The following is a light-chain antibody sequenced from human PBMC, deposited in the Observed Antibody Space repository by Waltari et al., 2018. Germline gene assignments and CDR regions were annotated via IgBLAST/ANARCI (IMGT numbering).Light chain of an antibody. J-gene: IGKJ4*01. V-gene: IGKV3-20*01. CDR1: QSLITSS. CDR3: LQYGSSPLT. CDR2: DAS. Sequence: IVLTQSPGTLSFSPGERATLSCRARQSLITSSFAGYQQKPGQAPRLLIYDASTRATGVPDRFSGGGSGTDFPLTVSRLEPEDDALYGCLQYGSSPLTFGGGTKVQIK.